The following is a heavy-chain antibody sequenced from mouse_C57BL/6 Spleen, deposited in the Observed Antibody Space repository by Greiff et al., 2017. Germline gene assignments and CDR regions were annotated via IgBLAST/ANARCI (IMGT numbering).Heavy chain of an antibody. CDR1: GFTFSDYY. CDR3: AREQHYYAMDY. V-gene: IGHV5-12*01. Sequence: EVQVVESGGGLVQPGGSLKLSCAASGFTFSDYYMYWVRQTPEKRLEWVAYISNGGGSTYYPDTVKGRFTISRDNAKNTLYLQMSRLKSEDTAMYYCAREQHYYAMDYWGQGTSVTVSS. J-gene: IGHJ4*01. CDR2: ISNGGGST.